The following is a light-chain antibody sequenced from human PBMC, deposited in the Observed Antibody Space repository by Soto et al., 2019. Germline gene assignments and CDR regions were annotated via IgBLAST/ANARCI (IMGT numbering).Light chain of an antibody. Sequence: QSVLTQPPSASGSPGQAVTISCSGTSNDLGGSFYVSWYQQHPGKAPKRIIFEITKRPAGVPDRFSGSKSGHSASLTVSGLQPDDEADFYCSSYSGNNIVFGGATKVPVL. V-gene: IGLV2-8*01. CDR3: SSYSGNNIV. CDR1: SNDLGGSFY. CDR2: EIT. J-gene: IGLJ2*01.